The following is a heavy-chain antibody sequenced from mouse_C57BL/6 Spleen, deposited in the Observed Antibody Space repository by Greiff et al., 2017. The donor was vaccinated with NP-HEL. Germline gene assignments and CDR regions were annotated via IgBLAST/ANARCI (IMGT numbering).Heavy chain of an antibody. Sequence: EVMLVESGGGLVQPFCPPRLSPAASVFTFTDYYISWVRQPPGKALEWLGFIRNKANGSTTEYSASVKGRFTISRDNSQSILYLQMNALRAEDSATYYCASSTVVGPYWYFDVWGTGTTVTVSS. V-gene: IGHV7-3*01. CDR1: VFTFTDYY. CDR2: IRNKANGSTT. CDR3: ASSTVVGPYWYFDV. J-gene: IGHJ1*03. D-gene: IGHD1-1*01.